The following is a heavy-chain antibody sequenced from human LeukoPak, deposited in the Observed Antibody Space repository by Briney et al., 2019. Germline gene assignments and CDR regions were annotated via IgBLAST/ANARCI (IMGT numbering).Heavy chain of an antibody. Sequence: GGSLRLSCVVSGFTFSESWMSWVRQAPGKGLGWVASLNLDGSDKYYVDSVKGRFTISRDNAKNSLYLQMDSLRAEDTAVYFCVQGAAVADLSLLDYWGQGTLVTVSS. CDR1: GFTFSESW. CDR3: VQGAAVADLSLLDY. J-gene: IGHJ4*02. D-gene: IGHD6-19*01. V-gene: IGHV3-7*01. CDR2: LNLDGSDK.